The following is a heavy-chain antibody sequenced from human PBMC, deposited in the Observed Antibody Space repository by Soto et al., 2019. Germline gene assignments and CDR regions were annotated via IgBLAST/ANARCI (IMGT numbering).Heavy chain of an antibody. CDR1: GGTFSSYA. Sequence: QVQLVQSGAEVKKPGSSVKVSCKASGGTFSSYAISWVRQAPGQGLEWMGGIIPIFGTANYAQKFQGRVTITADESTGNAYMEVGRLESEETAVYYCGGAGLTKRYCTNGVCSDFDYWGQGTLVTGSS. J-gene: IGHJ4*02. V-gene: IGHV1-69*12. CDR3: GGAGLTKRYCTNGVCSDFDY. CDR2: IIPIFGTA. D-gene: IGHD2-8*01.